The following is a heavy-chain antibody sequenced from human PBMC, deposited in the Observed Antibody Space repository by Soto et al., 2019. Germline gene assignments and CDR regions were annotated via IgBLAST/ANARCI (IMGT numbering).Heavy chain of an antibody. Sequence: SQTLSLTFVVSGDSVSRNSAAWYWIRQSPSRGLEWLGRTYYRSKWYNDYAVYVKSRISINPDTSKNQFSLQLNSVAPEATAVYYCAREVLYYDSSGYFSHFYGMDVWGQGTTVTVSS. D-gene: IGHD3-22*01. CDR3: AREVLYYDSSGYFSHFYGMDV. J-gene: IGHJ6*02. CDR1: GDSVSRNSAA. CDR2: TYYRSKWYN. V-gene: IGHV6-1*01.